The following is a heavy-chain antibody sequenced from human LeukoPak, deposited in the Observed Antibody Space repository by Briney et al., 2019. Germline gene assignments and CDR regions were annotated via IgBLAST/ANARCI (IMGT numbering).Heavy chain of an antibody. J-gene: IGHJ6*03. CDR1: GGSISSGSYY. CDR3: AREHQNYDYYYHMDV. CDR2: IYVSGST. V-gene: IGHV4-61*02. Sequence: PSETLSLTCTVSGGSISSGSYYWSWIRQPAGKGLEWIGRIYVSGSTNYNPSLKSRVTISLDTSKNQFSLKLSSVTAADTAVYYCAREHQNYDYYYHMDVWGKGTTVTVSS. D-gene: IGHD3-16*01.